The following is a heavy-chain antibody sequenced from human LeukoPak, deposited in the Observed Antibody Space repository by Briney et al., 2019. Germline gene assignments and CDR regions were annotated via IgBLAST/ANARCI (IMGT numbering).Heavy chain of an antibody. CDR2: LNPNNGAT. J-gene: IGHJ4*02. Sequence: ASVKVSCKASGYPFTGYYVHWLRQAPGHGLEWMGWLNPNNGATYSAQKFQGRVSMTGDTSITTAYMELSSLTSDDTAVYYCAVVPELGYFDYWGQGTLVTVSS. D-gene: IGHD1-7*01. V-gene: IGHV1-2*02. CDR3: AVVPELGYFDY. CDR1: GYPFTGYY.